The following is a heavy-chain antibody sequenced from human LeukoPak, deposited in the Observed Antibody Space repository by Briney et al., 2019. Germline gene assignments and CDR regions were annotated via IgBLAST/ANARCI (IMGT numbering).Heavy chain of an antibody. D-gene: IGHD5-24*01. CDR1: RFTFSSYG. Sequence: GGSLRLSCAASRFTFSSYGMHWVRQAPGKGLEWVAVISYDGSNKYYADSVKGRFTISRDNSKNTLYLQMNSLRAEDTAVYYCAKGAVEMATIPPYFDYWGQGTLVTVSS. CDR2: ISYDGSNK. V-gene: IGHV3-30*18. J-gene: IGHJ4*02. CDR3: AKGAVEMATIPPYFDY.